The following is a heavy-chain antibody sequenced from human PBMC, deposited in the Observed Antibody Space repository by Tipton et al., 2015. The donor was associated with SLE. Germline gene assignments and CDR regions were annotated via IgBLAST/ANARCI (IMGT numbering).Heavy chain of an antibody. Sequence: LRLSCTVSGGSISSGGYYWSWIRQHPGKGLEWIGYIYYSGSTYYNPSLKSRVTISVDTSKNQFSLKLSSVTAADTAVYYCARDRVGLWFRTNYYYYYGMDVWGQGTTVTVSS. V-gene: IGHV4-31*03. D-gene: IGHD3-10*01. CDR3: ARDRVGLWFRTNYYYYYGMDV. J-gene: IGHJ6*02. CDR2: IYYSGST. CDR1: GGSISSGGYY.